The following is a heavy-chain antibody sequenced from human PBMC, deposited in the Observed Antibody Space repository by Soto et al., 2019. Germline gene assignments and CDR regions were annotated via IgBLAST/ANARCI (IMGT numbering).Heavy chain of an antibody. V-gene: IGHV3-74*01. CDR1: EFPFSSSW. Sequence: EVQLVESGGGLVQPGGSLRLSCVVSEFPFSSSWMHWVRQGPGKRLVWVSRMNSAGSITNYADSVKGRCTTSRDNAKNMLYLQMNSLRAEDTALYYCGTGGPEYWGQGTLVTVSS. D-gene: IGHD3-16*01. CDR2: MNSAGSIT. CDR3: GTGGPEY. J-gene: IGHJ4*02.